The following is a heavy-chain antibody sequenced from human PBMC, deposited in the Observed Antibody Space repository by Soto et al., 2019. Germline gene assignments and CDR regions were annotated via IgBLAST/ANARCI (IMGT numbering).Heavy chain of an antibody. D-gene: IGHD5-12*01. CDR1: GYTFISYD. CDR2: MNPNTGDT. J-gene: IGHJ4*02. CDR3: ARGDGYIFDY. Sequence: QVQLLQSGAAVKKPGASVKVSCKASGYTFISYDINWVRQATGQGLEWLGWMNPNTGDTGYAQQFQCRVTMTINTSINSANLELSSLSSDDTAVYFCARGDGYIFDYWGQGTLVTVSS. V-gene: IGHV1-8*01.